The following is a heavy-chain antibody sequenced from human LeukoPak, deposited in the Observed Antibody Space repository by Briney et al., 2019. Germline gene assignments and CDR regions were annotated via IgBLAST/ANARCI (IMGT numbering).Heavy chain of an antibody. D-gene: IGHD3-3*01. CDR3: AKGSGDFWTPLDY. V-gene: IGHV3-30*02. CDR1: GFTFSSYG. CDR2: IRYDGSNK. Sequence: PGGSLRLSCAASGFTFSSYGMHWVRQAPGKGLEWVAFIRYDGSNKYYADSVKGRFTISRDNSKNTLYLQMNSLRAEDTAVYYCAKGSGDFWTPLDYWGQGTLVTVSS. J-gene: IGHJ4*02.